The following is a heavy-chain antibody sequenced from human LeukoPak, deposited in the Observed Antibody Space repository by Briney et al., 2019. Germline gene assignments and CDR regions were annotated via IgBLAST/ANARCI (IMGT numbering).Heavy chain of an antibody. CDR3: ARLLLQSESSMVAPVGAFDI. V-gene: IGHV4-39*01. CDR2: IYYSGST. CDR1: GGSISSSSYY. Sequence: PSETLSLTWTVSGGSISSSSYYWGWIRQPPGKGLEWIGSIYYSGSTYYNPSLKSRVTISVDTSKNQFSLKLSSVTAAGTAVYYCARLLLQSESSMVAPVGAFDIWGQGTMVTVSS. J-gene: IGHJ3*02. D-gene: IGHD2-15*01.